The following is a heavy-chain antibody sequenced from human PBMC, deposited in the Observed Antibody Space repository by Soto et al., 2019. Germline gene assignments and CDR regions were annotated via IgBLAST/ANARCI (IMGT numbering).Heavy chain of an antibody. CDR3: ARARVVATIHG. CDR2: IKQDGSEK. V-gene: IGHV3-7*01. J-gene: IGHJ4*02. CDR1: GFTFSSYW. D-gene: IGHD5-12*01. Sequence: PGGSLRLSCAASGFTFSSYWMIWVRQAQGKGLEWVANIKQDGSEKYYVDSVKGRFTISRDNAKNSLYLQMNSLRAEDTAVYYCARARVVATIHGWGQGTLVTVSS.